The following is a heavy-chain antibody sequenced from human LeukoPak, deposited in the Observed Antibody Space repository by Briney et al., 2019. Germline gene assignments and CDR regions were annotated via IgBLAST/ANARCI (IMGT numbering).Heavy chain of an antibody. Sequence: SETLSLTCTVSGGSISSSSYYWGWIRQPPGKGLEWIGSIYYSGSTYYNPSLKSRVTISVDTSKNQFSLKLSSVTAADTAVYYCARQKVDCSGGSCYLTCWFDPWGQGTLVTVSS. V-gene: IGHV4-39*01. CDR2: IYYSGST. CDR3: ARQKVDCSGGSCYLTCWFDP. CDR1: GGSISSSSYY. J-gene: IGHJ5*02. D-gene: IGHD2-15*01.